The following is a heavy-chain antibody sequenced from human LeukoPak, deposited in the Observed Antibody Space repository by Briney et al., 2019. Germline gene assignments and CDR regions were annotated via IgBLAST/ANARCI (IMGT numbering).Heavy chain of an antibody. D-gene: IGHD3-10*01. CDR3: ARGFALKDGRGAFDI. CDR2: IYSGGST. CDR1: GFTFSSYW. V-gene: IGHV3-53*01. Sequence: PGRSLRLSCAASGFTFSSYWMHWVCQAPGKGLEWVSVIYSGGSTYYADSVKGRFTISRDNSKNTLYLQMNSLRAEDTAVYYCARGFALKDGRGAFDIWGQGTMVTVSS. J-gene: IGHJ3*02.